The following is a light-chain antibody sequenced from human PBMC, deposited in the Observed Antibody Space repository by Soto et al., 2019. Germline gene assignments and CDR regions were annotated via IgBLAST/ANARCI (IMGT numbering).Light chain of an antibody. V-gene: IGKV3-15*01. Sequence: EIVMTHSPATLSVSTGEGVTLSCRASQSVSSNLAWYQQRPGQAPRLLIYGASTRATGIPARFSGSGSGTEFTLTISSLQSEDFAVYYCQQYNNWPPITFGQGTRLEIK. CDR3: QQYNNWPPIT. J-gene: IGKJ5*01. CDR2: GAS. CDR1: QSVSSN.